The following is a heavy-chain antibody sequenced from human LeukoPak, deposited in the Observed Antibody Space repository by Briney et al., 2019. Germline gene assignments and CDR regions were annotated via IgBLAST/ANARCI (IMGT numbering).Heavy chain of an antibody. Sequence: ASVKVSCKVSGYTLSELSMHWVRQAPGKGLEWMGGFDPEDGETIYAQKFQGRVTMTEDTSTDTAYMELSSLRSEDTAVYYCATSTPHYYGSGSYYNWFDPWGQGTLVTVSS. CDR1: GYTLSELS. J-gene: IGHJ5*02. D-gene: IGHD3-10*01. V-gene: IGHV1-24*01. CDR3: ATSTPHYYGSGSYYNWFDP. CDR2: FDPEDGET.